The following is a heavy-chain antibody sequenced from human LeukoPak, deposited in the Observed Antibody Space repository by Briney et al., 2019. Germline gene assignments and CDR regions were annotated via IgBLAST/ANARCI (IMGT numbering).Heavy chain of an antibody. CDR1: GFTLSSYG. CDR2: LSNTGNI. CDR3: ARRGDSPMIGDH. Sequence: GGSLRLSCAASGFTLSSYGMNWVRQAPGKGLEWLSYLSNTGNIHYAQSVKGRFTISRDNAKSSLYLQMDVLRAEDTAVYYCARRGDSPMIGDHWGQGILVTVAS. D-gene: IGHD3-10*02. V-gene: IGHV3-48*01. J-gene: IGHJ4*02.